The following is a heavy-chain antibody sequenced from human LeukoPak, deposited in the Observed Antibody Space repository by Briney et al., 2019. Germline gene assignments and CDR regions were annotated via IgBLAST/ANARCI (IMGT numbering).Heavy chain of an antibody. CDR3: ARGVYIAAAQYGY. V-gene: IGHV4-59*13. CDR2: RHYSGSF. J-gene: IGHJ4*02. Sequence: KPSETLSLTCTVSGGSISSYYWSWIRQPPGKGLEWIGYRHYSGSFNYSPSLKSRVTISVDTSKNQFSLKLSSVTAADTAVYYCARGVYIAAAQYGYWGQGTLVTVSS. D-gene: IGHD6-13*01. CDR1: GGSISSYY.